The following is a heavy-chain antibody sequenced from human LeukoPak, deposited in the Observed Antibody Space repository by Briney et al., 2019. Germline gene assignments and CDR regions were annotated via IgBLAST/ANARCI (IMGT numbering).Heavy chain of an antibody. D-gene: IGHD5-24*01. V-gene: IGHV1-46*01. CDR2: INPSGGST. J-gene: IGHJ4*02. Sequence: VASVKVSCKASGYTFTSYAMNWVRQAPGQGLEWMGIINPSGGSTSYAQKFQGRVTMTRDTSTSTVYMELSSLRSEDTAVYYCASLEMATKGFDYWGQGTLVTVSS. CDR3: ASLEMATKGFDY. CDR1: GYTFTSYA.